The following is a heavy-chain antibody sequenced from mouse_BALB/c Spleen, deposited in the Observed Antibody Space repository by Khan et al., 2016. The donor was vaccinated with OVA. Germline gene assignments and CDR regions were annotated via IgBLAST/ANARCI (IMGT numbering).Heavy chain of an antibody. CDR1: GFSLSNYG. CDR2: IWAGGST. CDR3: ARAFYNGAWFAY. D-gene: IGHD1-3*01. Sequence: QVQLKESGPGLVAPSQTLSITCTVSGFSLSNYGVHWVRQPPGKGLEWLGVIWAGGSTNHNSALMSRLSISKDDSKSQVFLKMNSLHTDDTAMYYCARAFYNGAWFAYWGQGTLVTVSA. J-gene: IGHJ3*01. V-gene: IGHV2-9*02.